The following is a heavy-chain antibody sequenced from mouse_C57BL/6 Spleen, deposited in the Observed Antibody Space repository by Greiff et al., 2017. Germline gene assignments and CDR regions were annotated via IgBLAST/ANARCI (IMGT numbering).Heavy chain of an antibody. V-gene: IGHV3-6*01. D-gene: IGHD2-4*01. CDR3: AREDYDGDYFDY. Sequence: EVQLQQSGPGLVKPSQSLSLTCSVTGYSITSGYYWNWIRQFPGNKLEWMGYISYDGSNNYNPSLKNRISITRDASKDHFFLRLNSVTTEETATYYCAREDYDGDYFDYWGQGTTLTVSS. CDR1: GYSITSGYY. J-gene: IGHJ2*01. CDR2: ISYDGSN.